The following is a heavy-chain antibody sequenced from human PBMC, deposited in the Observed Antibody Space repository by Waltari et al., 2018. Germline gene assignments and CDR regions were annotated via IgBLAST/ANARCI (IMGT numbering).Heavy chain of an antibody. Sequence: QVQLQESGPGLVKPSETLSLTCPVPSYSISSGSYWGWIWQPPGKGLGWIGSIYHSGSAYYTPSLKSRVTISVDTSKNQFSLKLSSVTAADTAVYYCARANNQLGSGIYFSFDYWGQGTLVTVSS. CDR3: ARANNQLGSGIYFSFDY. J-gene: IGHJ4*02. V-gene: IGHV4-38-2*02. D-gene: IGHD1-26*01. CDR1: SYSISSGSY. CDR2: IYHSGSA.